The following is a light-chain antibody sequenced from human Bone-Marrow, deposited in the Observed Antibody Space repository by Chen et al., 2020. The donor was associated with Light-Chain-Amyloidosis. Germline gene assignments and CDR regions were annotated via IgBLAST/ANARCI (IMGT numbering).Light chain of an antibody. J-gene: IGLJ1*01. CDR1: SSNIGINY. CDR2: RNN. CDR3: ATCDGSRRGSV. Sequence: QSVLTQPPSASGTPGQRVTIFCSGASSNIGINYVYWYQHFPGAAPNFLIHRNNQRPSRVPNRFSSSQSGTSAFLAIRGLLSEDESDYFCATCDGSRRGSVFGTGTKVIVL. V-gene: IGLV1-47*01.